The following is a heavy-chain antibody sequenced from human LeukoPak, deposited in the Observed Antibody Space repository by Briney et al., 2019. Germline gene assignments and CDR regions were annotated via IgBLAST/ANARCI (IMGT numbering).Heavy chain of an antibody. V-gene: IGHV4-39*07. J-gene: IGHJ6*03. CDR1: GGSISSSSYY. Sequence: PSETLSLTCTVSGGSISSSSYYWGWFRQPPGRGLEWIGSIYYRGSTYYNPSLKSRVTISADTSKNQFSLKLSSVTAADTAVYYCGYSYLYYYYYMDVWGKGTTVTVSS. D-gene: IGHD5-18*01. CDR3: GYSYLYYYYYMDV. CDR2: IYYRGST.